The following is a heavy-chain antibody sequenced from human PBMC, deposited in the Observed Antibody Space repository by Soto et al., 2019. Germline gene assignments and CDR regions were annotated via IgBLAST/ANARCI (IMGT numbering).Heavy chain of an antibody. Sequence: GASVKVSCKASGGTFSSYTISWVRQAPGQGLEWMGRIIPILGIANYAQKFQGRVTITADKSTSTAYMELSSLRSEDTAVYYCARRLKGNYDILTGYYGAFDIWGQGTMVTVSS. CDR3: ARRLKGNYDILTGYYGAFDI. J-gene: IGHJ3*02. CDR2: IIPILGIA. V-gene: IGHV1-69*02. CDR1: GGTFSSYT. D-gene: IGHD3-9*01.